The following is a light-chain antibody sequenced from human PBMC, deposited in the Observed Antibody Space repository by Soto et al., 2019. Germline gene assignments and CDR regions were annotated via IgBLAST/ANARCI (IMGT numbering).Light chain of an antibody. V-gene: IGLV1-51*02. Sequence: QSVLTQPPSVSAAPGQKVTISCSGSSSNIGSNYVSWYQQLPGTAPKLLIYENYERPSGIPDRFSGSKSGTSATLGITGLQTGDEDDYYCGAWDGSLTGGVFGGGTKLTVL. CDR2: ENY. J-gene: IGLJ2*01. CDR1: SSNIGSNY. CDR3: GAWDGSLTGGV.